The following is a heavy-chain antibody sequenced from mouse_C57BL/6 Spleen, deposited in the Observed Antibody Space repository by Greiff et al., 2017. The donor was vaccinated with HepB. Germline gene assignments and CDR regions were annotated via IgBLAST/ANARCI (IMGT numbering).Heavy chain of an antibody. CDR1: GYTFTSYW. Sequence: EVQLVESGTVLARPGASVKMSCKTSGYTFTSYWMHWVKQRPGQGLEWIGAIYPGNSDTSYNQKFKGKAKLTAVTSASTAYMELSSLTNEDSAVYYCTRGSYYYGSSYWYFDVWGTGTTVTVSS. V-gene: IGHV1-5*01. J-gene: IGHJ1*03. CDR2: IYPGNSDT. D-gene: IGHD1-1*01. CDR3: TRGSYYYGSSYWYFDV.